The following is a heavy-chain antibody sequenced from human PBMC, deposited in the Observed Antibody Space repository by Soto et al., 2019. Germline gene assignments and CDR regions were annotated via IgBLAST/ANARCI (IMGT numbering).Heavy chain of an antibody. Sequence: EVQLVESGGGLVQPGGSLRLSCAASGFTFSSYAMHWVRQAPGKGLEYVSAISSNGGSTYYANSVKGRFTITRDNSKNTLYRQMGSLRAEDMAVYYCARDMGWLQFGGVDYWGQGTLVTVSS. D-gene: IGHD5-12*01. J-gene: IGHJ4*02. CDR1: GFTFSSYA. CDR3: ARDMGWLQFGGVDY. V-gene: IGHV3-64*01. CDR2: ISSNGGST.